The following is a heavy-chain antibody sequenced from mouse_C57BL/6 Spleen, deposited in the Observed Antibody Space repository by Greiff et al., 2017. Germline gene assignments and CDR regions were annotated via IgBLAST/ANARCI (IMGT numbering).Heavy chain of an antibody. J-gene: IGHJ2*01. CDR1: GYSITSGYY. V-gene: IGHV3-6*01. Sequence: EVQLQESGPGLVKPSQSLSLTCSVTGYSITSGYYWNWIRQLPGNKLEWMGYISYDGSNNYNPSLKNRISITRDTSKNQFFLKLNSVTTEDTATYYCARETIYYDYGGFDYWGQGTTLTVSS. CDR2: ISYDGSN. D-gene: IGHD2-4*01. CDR3: ARETIYYDYGGFDY.